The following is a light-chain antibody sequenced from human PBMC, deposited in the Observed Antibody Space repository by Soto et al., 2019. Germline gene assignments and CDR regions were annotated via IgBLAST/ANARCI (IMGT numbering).Light chain of an antibody. Sequence: DIQMTQSPSSVSASIGDTVAITCRSSQDINVYLNWYQQKPGEVPKLLIYSASTLHSGVPSRFTGSGSETDLTLTIRSLQPDDFATYYCQHGYVAPYSFGQGTKVDI. CDR3: QHGYVAPYS. J-gene: IGKJ2*03. V-gene: IGKV1-39*01. CDR1: QDINVY. CDR2: SAS.